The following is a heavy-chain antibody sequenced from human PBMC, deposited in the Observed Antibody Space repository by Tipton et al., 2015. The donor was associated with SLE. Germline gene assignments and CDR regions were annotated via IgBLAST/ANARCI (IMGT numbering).Heavy chain of an antibody. D-gene: IGHD6-13*01. Sequence: TLSLTCTVSGGSISSYYWSWIRQPPGKGLEWIGYIYYSGSTYYNPSLKSRVTISVDTSKNQFSLKLSSVTAADTAVYYCARGGMSLELIWGQGTMVTVSS. CDR3: ARGGMSLELI. CDR1: GGSISSYY. J-gene: IGHJ3*02. V-gene: IGHV4-59*08. CDR2: IYYSGST.